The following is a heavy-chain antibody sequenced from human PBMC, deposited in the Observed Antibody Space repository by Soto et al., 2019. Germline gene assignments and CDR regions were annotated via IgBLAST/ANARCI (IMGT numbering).Heavy chain of an antibody. J-gene: IGHJ3*02. V-gene: IGHV1-2*02. CDR2: INPNSGST. D-gene: IGHD4-17*01. CDR3: GRVRYGDPDHDAFDI. CDR1: GYTFTGYY. Sequence: ASVKVSCKASGYTFTGYYMHWVRQAPGQGLEWMGWINPNSGSTNYAQKLQGRVTMTTDTSISTAYMELSSLRSDDTAVYYCGRVRYGDPDHDAFDIWGQGTMVTVSS.